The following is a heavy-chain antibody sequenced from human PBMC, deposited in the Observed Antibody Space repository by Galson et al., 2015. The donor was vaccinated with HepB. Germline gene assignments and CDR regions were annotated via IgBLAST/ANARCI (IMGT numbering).Heavy chain of an antibody. V-gene: IGHV1-69*02. J-gene: IGHJ6*02. CDR1: EGTFSSYT. CDR3: ARRYYYGSGSYPIHYYYYGMDV. Sequence: SVKVSCKASEGTFSSYTISWVRQAPGQGLEWMGRIIPILGIANYAQKFQGRVTITADKSTSTAYMELSSLRSEDTAVYYCARRYYYGSGSYPIHYYYYGMDVWGQGTTVTVSS. CDR2: IIPILGIA. D-gene: IGHD3-10*01.